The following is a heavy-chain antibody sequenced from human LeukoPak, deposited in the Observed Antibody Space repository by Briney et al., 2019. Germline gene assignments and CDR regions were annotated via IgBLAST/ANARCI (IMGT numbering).Heavy chain of an antibody. CDR2: ISSSSSYI. Sequence: GGSPRLSCAASGFTFSSYSMNWVRQAPGKGLVWVSSISSSSSYIYYADSVKGRFTISRDNAKNSLYLQMNSLRAEDTAVYYCARDYGEVVTAIHSFDYWGQGTLVTVSS. CDR3: ARDYGEVVTAIHSFDY. D-gene: IGHD2-21*02. V-gene: IGHV3-21*01. CDR1: GFTFSSYS. J-gene: IGHJ4*02.